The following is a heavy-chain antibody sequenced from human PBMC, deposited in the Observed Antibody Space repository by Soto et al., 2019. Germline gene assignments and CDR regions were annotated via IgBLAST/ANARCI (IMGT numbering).Heavy chain of an antibody. CDR1: GFTFSSYG. Sequence: GSLRLSCAAPGFTFSSYGMHWVRQAPGKGLEWVAVISYDGSNKYYADSVRGRFTISRDNSKNTLYLQMNSLRAEDTAVYYCAKDEADIVVVVAALIDYYYYGMDVWGQGTTVTVSS. J-gene: IGHJ6*02. CDR2: ISYDGSNK. V-gene: IGHV3-30*18. D-gene: IGHD2-15*01. CDR3: AKDEADIVVVVAALIDYYYYGMDV.